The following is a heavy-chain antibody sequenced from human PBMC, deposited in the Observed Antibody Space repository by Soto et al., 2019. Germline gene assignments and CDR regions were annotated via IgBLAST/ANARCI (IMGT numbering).Heavy chain of an antibody. Sequence: QVQLQESGPGLVKPSQTLSLICTVSGGSINSGGYYWNWIRQHPGKGLEWIGYIFYSGSTYYNPFLRRRVTISAETSENQFSLNLSPGTAADTGVDFCAGGYRQSGYSSSWVFGYWGQGTLVNVSS. D-gene: IGHD6-13*01. CDR2: IFYSGST. J-gene: IGHJ4*02. CDR1: GGSINSGGYY. CDR3: AGGYRQSGYSSSWVFGY. V-gene: IGHV4-31*03.